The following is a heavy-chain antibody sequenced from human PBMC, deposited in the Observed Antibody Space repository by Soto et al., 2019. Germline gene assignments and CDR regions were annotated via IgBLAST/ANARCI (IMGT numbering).Heavy chain of an antibody. D-gene: IGHD3-9*01. J-gene: IGHJ5*02. V-gene: IGHV4-59*01. CDR2: MYFGGSF. CDR1: GDSISSGY. CDR3: TRAFYDSVGWGVDP. Sequence: SETLSLTCSVSGDSISSGYWTWIRQPPRRGLEWIGFMYFGGSFNYNPSLESRVIFSVDTSKNQFSLKLTSVTAADTAIYYCTRAFYDSVGWGVDPWGQGAQVT.